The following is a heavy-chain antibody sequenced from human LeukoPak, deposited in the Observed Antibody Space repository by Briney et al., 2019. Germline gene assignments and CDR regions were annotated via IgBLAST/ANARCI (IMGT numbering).Heavy chain of an antibody. CDR1: GFTFSSYA. V-gene: IGHV3-23*01. CDR2: ISGSGGST. D-gene: IGHD3-16*02. Sequence: GGSLRLSCAASGFTFSSYAMSWVRQAPGKGLEWVSAISGSGGSTYYADSVKGRFTISRDNSKNTLYLQMNSLRAEDTAVYYCAKRDDYIWGSCRYTEGFYFDYWGQGTLVTVSS. CDR3: AKRDDYIWGSCRYTEGFYFDY. J-gene: IGHJ4*02.